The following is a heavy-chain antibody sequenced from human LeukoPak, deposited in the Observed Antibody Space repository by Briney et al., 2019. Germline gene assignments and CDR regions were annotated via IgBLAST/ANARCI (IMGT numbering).Heavy chain of an antibody. CDR1: GGSISSSSYY. V-gene: IGHV4-39*01. J-gene: IGHJ4*02. CDR3: ASHSSGWYVVIDY. D-gene: IGHD6-19*01. CDR2: IYYSGST. Sequence: SETLSLTCTVSGGSISSSSYYWGWIRQPPGTGLEWIGSIYYSGSTYYNPSLKSRVTIPVDTSKNQFSLKLSSVTAADTAVYYCASHSSGWYVVIDYWGQGTLVTVSS.